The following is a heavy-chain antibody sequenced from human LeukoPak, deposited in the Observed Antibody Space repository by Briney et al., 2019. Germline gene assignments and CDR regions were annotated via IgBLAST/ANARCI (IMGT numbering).Heavy chain of an antibody. CDR3: ARDLASGSYEDWFDP. V-gene: IGHV3-21*01. CDR1: GFTFSSYS. Sequence: GGSLRLSCAASGFTFSSYSMNWVRQAPGEGLEWVSSISSSSSYIYYADSVKGRFTISRDNAKNSLYLQMNSLRAEDTAVYYCARDLASGSYEDWFDPWGQGTLVTVSS. CDR2: ISSSSSYI. D-gene: IGHD1-26*01. J-gene: IGHJ5*02.